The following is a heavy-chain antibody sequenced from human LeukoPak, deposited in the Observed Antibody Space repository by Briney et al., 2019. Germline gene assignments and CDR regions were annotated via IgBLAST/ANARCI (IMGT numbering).Heavy chain of an antibody. J-gene: IGHJ4*02. Sequence: ASVKVSCKASGGTFSSYAISWVRQAPGQGLEWMGRIIPMVGRADYAQKFQGRVTITADKSTSTAYMELSSLRTEDTAVYYCAREGSSGYYSFDYWGQGTLVTVSS. CDR3: AREGSSGYYSFDY. V-gene: IGHV1-69*04. CDR2: IIPMVGRA. CDR1: GGTFSSYA. D-gene: IGHD3-22*01.